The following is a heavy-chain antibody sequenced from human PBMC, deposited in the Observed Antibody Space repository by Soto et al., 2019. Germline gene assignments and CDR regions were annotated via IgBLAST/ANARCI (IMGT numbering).Heavy chain of an antibody. J-gene: IGHJ4*02. CDR2: ISYDGTKK. D-gene: IGHD3-16*01. Sequence: GGSLRLSCAASGFTFSSYAMHWVRQAPGKGLEWVAVISYDGTKKFFADSVKGRFAVSRDNSNDTVFLQMDSLRAEDTAVYYCAKDFLLWGSFQDPGDSDYWGQGTQVTVSS. CDR1: GFTFSSYA. V-gene: IGHV3-30*18. CDR3: AKDFLLWGSFQDPGDSDY.